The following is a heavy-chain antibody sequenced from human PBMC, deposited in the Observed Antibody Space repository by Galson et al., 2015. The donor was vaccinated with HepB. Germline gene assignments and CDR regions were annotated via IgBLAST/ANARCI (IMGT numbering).Heavy chain of an antibody. CDR2: IKQDGSEK. J-gene: IGHJ4*02. CDR1: GFTFSSYW. V-gene: IGHV3-7*03. Sequence: SLRLSCAASGFTFSSYWMSWVRQAPGKGLEWVANIKQDGSEKYYVDSVKGRFTISRDSAKNSLYLQMNSLRAEDTAVYYCARDLKGPSYSSSTPVDYWGQGTLVTVSS. CDR3: ARDLKGPSYSSSTPVDY. D-gene: IGHD6-6*01.